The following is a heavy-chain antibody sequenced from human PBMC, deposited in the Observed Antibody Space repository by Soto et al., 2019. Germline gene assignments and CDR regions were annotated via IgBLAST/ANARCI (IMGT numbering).Heavy chain of an antibody. CDR2: IWYDGSHE. CDR3: GKDRGGGAVVPDY. CDR1: GFSFSSYG. J-gene: IGHJ4*02. D-gene: IGHD2-21*01. V-gene: IGHV3-33*06. Sequence: QVQLVESGGGVVQPGRSLRLSCAASGFSFSSYGIHWVRQAPGKGLEWVAVIWYDGSHEYYADSVKGRFSISRDNSKSTVYVERNSLGAEDTGVYYGGKDRGGGAVVPDYWGQGTLVTVSS.